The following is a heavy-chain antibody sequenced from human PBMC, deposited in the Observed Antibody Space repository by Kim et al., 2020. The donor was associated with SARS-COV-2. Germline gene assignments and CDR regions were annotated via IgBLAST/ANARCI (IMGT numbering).Heavy chain of an antibody. D-gene: IGHD4-17*01. Sequence: YADSVKGRFTISRDNSKNTLYLQMNSLRAEDTAVYYCAKAPTVTTPFDYWGQGTLVTVSS. J-gene: IGHJ4*02. V-gene: IGHV3-23*01. CDR3: AKAPTVTTPFDY.